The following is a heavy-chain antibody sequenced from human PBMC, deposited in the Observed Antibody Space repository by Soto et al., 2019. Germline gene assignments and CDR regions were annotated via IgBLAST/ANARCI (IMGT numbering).Heavy chain of an antibody. Sequence: GGSLRLSCAASGFTFSDYYMSWIRQAPGKGLEWVSYISSSSSYTNYADSVKGRFTISRDNAKNSLYLQMNSLRAEDTAVYYCAREVTEPGAFDIWGQGTMVTVSS. V-gene: IGHV3-11*06. CDR2: ISSSSSYT. CDR1: GFTFSDYY. CDR3: AREVTEPGAFDI. J-gene: IGHJ3*02. D-gene: IGHD2-21*02.